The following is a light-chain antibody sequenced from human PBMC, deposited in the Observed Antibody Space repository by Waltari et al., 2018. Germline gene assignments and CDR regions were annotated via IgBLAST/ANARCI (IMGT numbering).Light chain of an antibody. V-gene: IGKV3-15*01. J-gene: IGKJ4*01. CDR2: GTS. Sequence: EIVMTQSPATLSVSTGERATLSCRTSQSINSKLAWYQQKPGQAPRLLIYGTSTRAIGIPARFSGSGSGTEFTLTISSLQSEDFAVYYCQQYNNWPPLTFGGGTKVEIK. CDR3: QQYNNWPPLT. CDR1: QSINSK.